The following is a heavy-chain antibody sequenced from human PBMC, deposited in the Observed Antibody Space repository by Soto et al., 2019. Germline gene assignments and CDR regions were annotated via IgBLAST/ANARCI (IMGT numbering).Heavy chain of an antibody. V-gene: IGHV3-21*01. CDR2: ISSSSRYI. Sequence: EVQLVESGGGLVKPGGSLRLSCAASGFTFSSYSMNWVRQAPGKGLEWVLSISSSSRYIYYAGSMKGRFTISRDYAKNSLYLQMNCLRAEVTAVYYWSRDNGEVYYYYLDVWGKVPTVTVSS. J-gene: IGHJ6*03. CDR1: GFTFSSYS. CDR3: SRDNGEVYYYYLDV.